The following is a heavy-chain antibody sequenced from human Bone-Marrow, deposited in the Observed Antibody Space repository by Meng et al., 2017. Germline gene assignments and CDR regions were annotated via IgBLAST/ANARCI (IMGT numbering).Heavy chain of an antibody. Sequence: VRLVKAVGGLKRTGPSVKVPCKASGGTFSSYAISWVRQAHGQGLEWMGGIIPIFGTANYAQKFQGRVTITADESTSTAYMELSSLRSEDTAVYYCARGVVGAPCDWGQGTLVTVSS. CDR3: ARGVVGAPCD. V-gene: IGHV1-69*01. J-gene: IGHJ4*02. CDR2: IIPIFGTA. CDR1: GGTFSSYA. D-gene: IGHD1-26*01.